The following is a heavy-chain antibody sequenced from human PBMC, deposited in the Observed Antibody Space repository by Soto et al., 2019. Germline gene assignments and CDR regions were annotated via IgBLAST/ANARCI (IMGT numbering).Heavy chain of an antibody. D-gene: IGHD6-6*01. CDR2: ISAYNGNT. CDR1: GYTFTSYG. J-gene: IGHJ6*02. Sequence: EASVKVSCKASGYTFTSYGISWVRQAPGQGLEWMGWISAYNGNTNYAQKLQGRVTMTTDTSTSTAYMELRSLRSDDTAVYYCAREFGLGSSSITDYYYYYGMDVWGQGTTVTVSS. CDR3: AREFGLGSSSITDYYYYYGMDV. V-gene: IGHV1-18*04.